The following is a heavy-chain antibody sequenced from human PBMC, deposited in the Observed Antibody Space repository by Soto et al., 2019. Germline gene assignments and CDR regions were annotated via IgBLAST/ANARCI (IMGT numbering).Heavy chain of an antibody. CDR1: GFTFSSYA. Sequence: GGSLRLSCAASGFTFSSYAMHWVRQAPGKGLEWVAVISYDGSNKYYADSVKGRFTISRDNSKNTLYLQMNSLRAEDTAVYYCARVWRSKQQLVPRYYYYYGMDVWGQGTTVTVSS. D-gene: IGHD6-13*01. CDR3: ARVWRSKQQLVPRYYYYYGMDV. V-gene: IGHV3-30-3*01. CDR2: ISYDGSNK. J-gene: IGHJ6*02.